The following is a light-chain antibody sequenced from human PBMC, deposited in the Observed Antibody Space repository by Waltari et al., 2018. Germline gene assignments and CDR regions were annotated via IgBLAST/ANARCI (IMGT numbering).Light chain of an antibody. V-gene: IGLV2-23*02. Sequence: QSALTQPASVSGSPGQSITISCTGTSRDVGNYNIVSWYQQHPGKAPKLMIYEVATRPSGVSNRFSGSKSGNTASLTISGLQAEDEADYYCCSYAASSTWVFGGGTKLTVL. CDR2: EVA. CDR1: SRDVGNYNI. J-gene: IGLJ3*02. CDR3: CSYAASSTWV.